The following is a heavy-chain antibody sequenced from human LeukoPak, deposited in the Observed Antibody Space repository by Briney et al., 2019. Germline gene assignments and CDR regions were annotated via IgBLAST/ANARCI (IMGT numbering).Heavy chain of an antibody. J-gene: IGHJ4*02. V-gene: IGHV1-8*01. CDR2: MNPNSGNT. Sequence: ASVKVSCKASGYTFTSYDINWVRQATGQGLEWMGWMNPNSGNTGYAQKFQGRVTMTRNTSISTAYMELSSLRSEDTAVYYCARGPEYTIFGVVPNLRDYWGQGTLVTVSS. D-gene: IGHD3-3*01. CDR1: GYTFTSYD. CDR3: ARGPEYTIFGVVPNLRDY.